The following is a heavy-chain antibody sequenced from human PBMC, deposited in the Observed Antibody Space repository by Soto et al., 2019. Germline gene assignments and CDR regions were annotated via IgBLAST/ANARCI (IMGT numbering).Heavy chain of an antibody. Sequence: SETLSLTCTVSGGSISSYYWSWIRQPPGKGLEWIGYIYYSGSTNYNPSLKSRVTISVDTSKNQFSLKLSSVNAADTAVYYCARGMVDFDYWGQGTLVTVSS. CDR3: ARGMVDFDY. CDR1: GGSISSYY. V-gene: IGHV4-59*01. D-gene: IGHD3-10*01. J-gene: IGHJ4*02. CDR2: IYYSGST.